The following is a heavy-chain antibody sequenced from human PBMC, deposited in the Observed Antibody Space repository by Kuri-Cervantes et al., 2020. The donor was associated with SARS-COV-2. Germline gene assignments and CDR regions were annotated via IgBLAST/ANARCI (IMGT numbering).Heavy chain of an antibody. Sequence: GESLKISCAASGFTFSSYWMSWVRQAPGKGLEWVANIKQDGSEKYYVDSVKGRFTISRDNAKNSLYLQMNSLRAEDTAVYYCARFERYYDSSGPPDYWGQGTLVTVSS. D-gene: IGHD3-22*01. CDR3: ARFERYYDSSGPPDY. CDR2: IKQDGSEK. V-gene: IGHV3-7*01. CDR1: GFTFSSYW. J-gene: IGHJ4*02.